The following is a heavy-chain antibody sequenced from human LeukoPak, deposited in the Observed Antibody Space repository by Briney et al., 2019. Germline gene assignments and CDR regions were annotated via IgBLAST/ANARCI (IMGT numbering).Heavy chain of an antibody. CDR1: GFTFTNYW. CDR2: IKQDGNEK. Sequence: GGSLRLSCAASGFTFTNYWMSWVRQAPGTGLEWVANIKQDGNEKYYVDSVRGRFTITRDNAKNSLYLQMNSLRAEDTAVYYCARAYRYWGQGTLVTVSS. V-gene: IGHV3-7*01. CDR3: ARAYRY. D-gene: IGHD4-11*01. J-gene: IGHJ4*02.